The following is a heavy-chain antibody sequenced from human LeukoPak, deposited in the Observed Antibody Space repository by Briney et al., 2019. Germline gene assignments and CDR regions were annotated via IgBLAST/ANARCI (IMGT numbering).Heavy chain of an antibody. V-gene: IGHV3-30*02. CDR3: LAFSTAGTAY. CDR2: IRYDESTK. CDR1: GFNFVGYG. J-gene: IGHJ4*01. Sequence: GGSLTLSCAASGFNFVGYGMHWVRQAPGKVLEWVAFIRYDESTKNYIDSVKGRFTISRDNSKNSLYLQMNSLRAEDTAVYYCLAFSTAGTAYWGQEPWSPSPQ. D-gene: IGHD3/OR15-3a*01.